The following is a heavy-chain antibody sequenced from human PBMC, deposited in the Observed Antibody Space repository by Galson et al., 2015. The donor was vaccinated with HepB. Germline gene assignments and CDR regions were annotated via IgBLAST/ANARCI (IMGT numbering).Heavy chain of an antibody. Sequence: SVKVSCKASGYTFTSYAMNWVRQAPGQGLEWMGWINTNTGNPTYAQGFTGRFVFSLDTSVSTAYLQISSLKAEDTAVYYCARPRDRITMVRGATGGAFDIWGQGTMVTVSS. V-gene: IGHV7-4-1*02. CDR3: ARPRDRITMVRGATGGAFDI. CDR1: GYTFTSYA. J-gene: IGHJ3*02. D-gene: IGHD3-10*01. CDR2: INTNTGNP.